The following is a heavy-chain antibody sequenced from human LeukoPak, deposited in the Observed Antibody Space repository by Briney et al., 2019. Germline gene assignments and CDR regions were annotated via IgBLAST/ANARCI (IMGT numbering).Heavy chain of an antibody. Sequence: GGSLRLSCTASGVTVSSNYMSWVHQAPGKGLEWVSVIRSDGSTNHADSVKGRFTISRDNSKNTLYLQMNNLRAEDTATYYCAREMYSGMYNDAFDIWGQGTKVTVSS. CDR3: AREMYSGMYNDAFDI. J-gene: IGHJ3*02. CDR2: IRSDGST. D-gene: IGHD1-26*01. V-gene: IGHV3-53*01. CDR1: GVTVSSNY.